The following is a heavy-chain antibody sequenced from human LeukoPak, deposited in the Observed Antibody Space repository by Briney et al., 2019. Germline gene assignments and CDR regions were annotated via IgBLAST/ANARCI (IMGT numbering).Heavy chain of an antibody. CDR1: GGSISSYY. J-gene: IGHJ5*02. D-gene: IGHD5-12*01. CDR3: ARHGNSGYDLGWFDP. Sequence: SETLSLTCTVSGGSISSYYWSWMRQPPGKGLEWIGYIYYSGSTNYNPSLKSRVTISVDTSKNQFSLKLSSVTAADTAVYYCARHGNSGYDLGWFDPWGQGTLVTVSS. V-gene: IGHV4-59*08. CDR2: IYYSGST.